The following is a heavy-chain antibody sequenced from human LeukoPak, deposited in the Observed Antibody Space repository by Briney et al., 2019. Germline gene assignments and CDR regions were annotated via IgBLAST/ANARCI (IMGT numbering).Heavy chain of an antibody. D-gene: IGHD2-15*01. Sequence: SETLSLTCTVSGGSISSYYWSWIRQPAGKGLEWIGRIYSSGSTNYNPSLKSRVTMSVDTSKDQFSLKLSSVTAADTAVYYCARDGLGSRPLDYWGQGTLVTVSS. V-gene: IGHV4-4*07. CDR3: ARDGLGSRPLDY. J-gene: IGHJ4*02. CDR1: GGSISSYY. CDR2: IYSSGST.